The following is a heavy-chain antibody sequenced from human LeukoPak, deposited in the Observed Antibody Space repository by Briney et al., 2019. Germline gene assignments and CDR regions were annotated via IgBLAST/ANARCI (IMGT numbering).Heavy chain of an antibody. Sequence: GASVKVSCKASGYTLTRYYMHWVGQAPGQGREGMGWINPNSGGTNYAEKFQGWVTMTRDTSISTAYMELSRLRSNDAAVYFWARGLVKGGYGMDVWGKGTTVTVSP. CDR2: INPNSGGT. J-gene: IGHJ6*04. D-gene: IGHD3-9*01. CDR1: GYTLTRYY. CDR3: ARGLVKGGYGMDV. V-gene: IGHV1-2*04.